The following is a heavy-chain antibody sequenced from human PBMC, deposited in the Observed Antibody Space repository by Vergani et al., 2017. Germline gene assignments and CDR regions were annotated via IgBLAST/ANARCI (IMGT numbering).Heavy chain of an antibody. CDR3: AGGRRHTAMVRGRGGAFDI. J-gene: IGHJ3*02. CDR2: INHSGST. D-gene: IGHD5-18*01. Sequence: QVQLQQWGAGLLKPSETLSLTCAVYGGSFSGYYWSWIRQPPGKGLEWIGEINHSGSTNYNPSLKSRVTISVDTSKNQFSLKLSSVTAADTAVYYCAGGRRHTAMVRGRGGAFDIWGQGTMVTVSS. CDR1: GGSFSGYY. V-gene: IGHV4-34*01.